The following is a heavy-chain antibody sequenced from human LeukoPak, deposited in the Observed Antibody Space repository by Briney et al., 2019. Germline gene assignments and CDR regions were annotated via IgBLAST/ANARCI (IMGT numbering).Heavy chain of an antibody. Sequence: PGGSLRLSCAASGFTFNRRGMHWVRQAPGKGLEWVAFIRYDGGETFYADFVKGRFTISRDNSKNTLYLQMNSLRAEDTAVYYCAKSLTVTWDAFDIWGQGTMVTVSS. J-gene: IGHJ3*02. D-gene: IGHD4-17*01. CDR3: AKSLTVTWDAFDI. V-gene: IGHV3-30*02. CDR1: GFTFNRRG. CDR2: IRYDGGET.